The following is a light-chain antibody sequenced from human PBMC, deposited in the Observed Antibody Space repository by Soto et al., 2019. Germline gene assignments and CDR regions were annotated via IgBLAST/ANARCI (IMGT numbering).Light chain of an antibody. V-gene: IGKV4-1*01. Sequence: DIVMTQSPDSLAVSLGERATINCKSSQRVLYSSNNKNYLAWYQQKPGQPPKLVIYWASTRESGVLHRFSGSGSVTDVTLTISSLQAEDVGVYNCQEYYCPPWTFGQGTQVEI. CDR2: WAS. CDR3: QEYYCPPWT. CDR1: QRVLYSSNNKNY. J-gene: IGKJ1*01.